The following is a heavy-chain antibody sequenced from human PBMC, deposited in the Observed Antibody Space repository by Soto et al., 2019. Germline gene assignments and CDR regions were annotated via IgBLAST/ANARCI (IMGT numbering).Heavy chain of an antibody. CDR3: TTGVVWASIRKRSGTYAMDV. CDR1: GVSFTYAW. J-gene: IGHJ6*02. D-gene: IGHD3-16*01. CDR2: IKSKTDGGTT. Sequence: GESLRLSCAASGVSFTYAWMNWVRQAPGKGLERVGRIKSKTDGGTTDYAAPVKDRFSISTDNSNDTLYLQMNTLKSEDTAVYYCTTGVVWASIRKRSGTYAMDVWGQGTTGTGFS. V-gene: IGHV3-15*07.